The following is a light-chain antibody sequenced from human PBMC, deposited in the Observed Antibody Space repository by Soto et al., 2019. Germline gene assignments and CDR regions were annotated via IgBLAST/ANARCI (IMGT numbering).Light chain of an antibody. CDR3: AAWDDSLNGYVA. CDR1: SSNIGSNT. CDR2: SNN. V-gene: IGLV1-44*01. J-gene: IGLJ2*01. Sequence: QSVLTQPPSASGTPGQRVTISCSGSSSNIGSNTVNWYQQLPGTAPKLLIYSNNQRSSGVPDRFSGSKSGTSASLAISGLQSEDEADYYCAAWDDSLNGYVAFGGGTKLTVL.